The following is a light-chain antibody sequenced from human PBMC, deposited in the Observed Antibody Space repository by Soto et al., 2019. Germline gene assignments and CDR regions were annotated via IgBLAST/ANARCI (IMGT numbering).Light chain of an antibody. J-gene: IGKJ5*01. CDR1: HSISNY. Sequence: EVVLTQSPATLSLSTGERATLSCRASHSISNYVAWYQQKPGQAPRLLIYGASTKATGIPARFSGSGSGTEVTLTISSLQSEDFAVYYCQQYYNCPPIPFGQGTRLAIK. CDR3: QQYYNCPPIP. CDR2: GAS. V-gene: IGKV3-15*01.